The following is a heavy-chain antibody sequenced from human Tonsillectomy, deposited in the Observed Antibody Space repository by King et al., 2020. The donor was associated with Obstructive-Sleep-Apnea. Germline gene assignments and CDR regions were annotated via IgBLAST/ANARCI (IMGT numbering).Heavy chain of an antibody. V-gene: IGHV5-51*01. CDR1: GYTFTSYG. CDR3: ARPGVSFSLTWYYFDY. Sequence: VQLVQSGVEVKKPGESLKISCKGAGYTFTSYGIGWVRQVPGKGLEWMGIIHPGVSNIIYSPSFQSQVTISADKSINTAYLQWSSLKASDTAMYYCARPGVSFSLTWYYFDYWGQGTLVIVSS. D-gene: IGHD3-16*02. CDR2: IHPGVSNI. J-gene: IGHJ4*02.